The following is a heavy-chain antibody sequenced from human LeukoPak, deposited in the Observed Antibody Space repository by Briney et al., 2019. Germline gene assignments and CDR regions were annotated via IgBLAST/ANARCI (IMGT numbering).Heavy chain of an antibody. V-gene: IGHV4-59*08. Sequence: SETLSLTCTVSGGSISSYYWSWIRQPPGKGLEWIGYIYYSGSTNYNPSLKSRVTISVDTSKNQFSLKLSSVTAADTAVYYCARGGTGRRFYYYYGMDVWGQGTTVTVSS. CDR2: IYYSGST. CDR3: ARGGTGRRFYYYYGMDV. D-gene: IGHD3/OR15-3a*01. J-gene: IGHJ6*02. CDR1: GGSISSYY.